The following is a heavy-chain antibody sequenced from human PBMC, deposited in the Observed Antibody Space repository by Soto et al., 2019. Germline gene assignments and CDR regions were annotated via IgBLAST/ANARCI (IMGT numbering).Heavy chain of an antibody. CDR3: ARGPDDSDVPRWDH. V-gene: IGHV1-46*02. J-gene: IGHJ4*02. D-gene: IGHD1-26*01. Sequence: QVQLVQSGPEVRKPGASVRLSCATSGYNFNQYYIHWVRQAPGQGLEWMGIINLRGGTTEYAHKFRGRVTVTGDTSTRTAYMVLSCLISEDTDVYFCARGPDDSDVPRWDHWGQGTLITFSS. CDR2: INLRGGTT. CDR1: GYNFNQYY.